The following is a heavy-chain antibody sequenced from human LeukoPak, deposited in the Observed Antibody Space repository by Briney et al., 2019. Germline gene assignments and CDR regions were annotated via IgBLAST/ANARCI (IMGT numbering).Heavy chain of an antibody. CDR1: GGTFSSYA. V-gene: IGHV1-69*05. Sequence: ASVKVSCKASGGTFSSYAISWVRQAPGQGLEWMGGIIPIFGTANYAQKFQGRVTMTRDMSTSTVYMELSSLRSEDTAVYYCAREGVVTLFPDYWGQGTLVTVSS. CDR3: AREGVVTLFPDY. CDR2: IIPIFGTA. D-gene: IGHD4-23*01. J-gene: IGHJ4*02.